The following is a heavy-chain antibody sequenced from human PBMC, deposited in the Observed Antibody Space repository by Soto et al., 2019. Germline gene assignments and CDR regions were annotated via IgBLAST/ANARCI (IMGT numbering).Heavy chain of an antibody. CDR2: INHSGST. Sequence: LSLTCAVYGGSFSGYYWSWIRQPPGKGLEWIGEINHSGSTNYNPSLKSRVTISVDTSKNQFSLKLSSVTAADTAVYYCARGGEVGSSRLFDYWGQGTLVTVPQ. J-gene: IGHJ4*02. CDR1: GGSFSGYY. CDR3: ARGGEVGSSRLFDY. D-gene: IGHD2-2*01. V-gene: IGHV4-34*01.